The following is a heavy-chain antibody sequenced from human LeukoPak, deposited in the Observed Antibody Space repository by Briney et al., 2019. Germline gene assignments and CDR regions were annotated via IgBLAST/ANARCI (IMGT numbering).Heavy chain of an antibody. Sequence: GGSLRLSCAASGFTFSSYSMNWVRQAPGKGLEWVSSISSSSSYIYYADSVKGRFTISRDNAKNSLYLQMNSLRAEDTAAYYCARDTGGYDFADHWGQGTLVTVSS. CDR1: GFTFSSYS. J-gene: IGHJ4*02. CDR2: ISSSSSYI. CDR3: ARDTGGYDFADH. V-gene: IGHV3-21*01. D-gene: IGHD5-12*01.